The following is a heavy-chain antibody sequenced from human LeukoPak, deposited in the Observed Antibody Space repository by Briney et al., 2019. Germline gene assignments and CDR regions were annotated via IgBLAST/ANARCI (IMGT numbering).Heavy chain of an antibody. Sequence: RQAPGQGXXWMGWINTNTGNPTYAQGFTGRVVFSLDTSVNTAYLQISTLKAEDTAVYYCARGYDTTGYFSYWGQGTLVTVSS. CDR2: INTNTGNP. V-gene: IGHV7-4-1*02. D-gene: IGHD3-22*01. CDR3: ARGYDTTGYFSY. J-gene: IGHJ4*02.